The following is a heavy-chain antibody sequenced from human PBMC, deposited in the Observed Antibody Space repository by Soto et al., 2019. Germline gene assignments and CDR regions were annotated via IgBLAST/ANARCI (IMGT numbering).Heavy chain of an antibody. CDR1: GYSFTSYW. CDR3: ASGYCGGDCSGNNWFDP. Sequence: PGESLKISCKGSGYSFTSYWIGWVRQMPGKGLEWMGIIYPSDSYTNYSPSFQGHVTISADKSISTAYLQWSSLKASDTAMYYCASGYCGGDCSGNNWFDPWGQGTLVTVSS. J-gene: IGHJ5*02. V-gene: IGHV5-10-1*01. CDR2: IYPSDSYT. D-gene: IGHD2-21*02.